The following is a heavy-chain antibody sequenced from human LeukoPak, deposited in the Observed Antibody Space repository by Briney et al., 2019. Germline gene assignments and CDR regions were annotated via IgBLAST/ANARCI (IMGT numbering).Heavy chain of an antibody. CDR1: GGSISSYD. CDR2: IYYSGST. D-gene: IGHD2-8*01. J-gene: IGHJ6*03. V-gene: IGHV4-59*01. CDR3: ARAPARVMCGYYYYMDV. Sequence: SETLSLTCTVSGGSISSYDWSWIRQPPGKGLEWIGYIYYSGSTNYNPSLKSRVTISVDTSKNQFSLKLSSVTAADTAVYYCARAPARVMCGYYYYMDVWGKGTTVTVSS.